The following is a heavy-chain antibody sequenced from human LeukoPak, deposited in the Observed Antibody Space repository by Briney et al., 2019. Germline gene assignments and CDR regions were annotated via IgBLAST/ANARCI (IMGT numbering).Heavy chain of an antibody. CDR3: ARDSGSGYSDAFDI. J-gene: IGHJ3*02. V-gene: IGHV3-66*01. Sequence: GGSLRLSCAASGFTVSSNYMSWVRQAPGKGLEWVSVIYSGGSTYYADSVKGRFTISRDNSKNTLYLQMNSLRAEDTAVFYCARDSGSGYSDAFDIWGQGTMVTVSS. D-gene: IGHD3-10*01. CDR1: GFTVSSNY. CDR2: IYSGGST.